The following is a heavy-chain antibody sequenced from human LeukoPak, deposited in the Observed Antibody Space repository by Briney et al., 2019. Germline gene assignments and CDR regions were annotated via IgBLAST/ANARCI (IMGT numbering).Heavy chain of an antibody. CDR2: ISESGSGT. CDR3: AKDIAQGYTFGSIEQDY. V-gene: IGHV3-23*01. D-gene: IGHD5-18*01. J-gene: IGHJ4*02. CDR1: GLTFSRYA. Sequence: GGSLRLSCAVSGLTFSRYAMSWVRQAPGKGLGWVSAISESGSGTYYADSVKGRFTISRDNSKDTLSLQMNSLRAEDTAVYYCAKDIAQGYTFGSIEQDYWGQGTLVTVPS.